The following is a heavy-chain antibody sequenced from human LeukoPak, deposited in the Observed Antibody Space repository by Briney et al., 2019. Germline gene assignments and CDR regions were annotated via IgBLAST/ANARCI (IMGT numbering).Heavy chain of an antibody. Sequence: GGSLRLSCAASGFTVSSNYMSWVRQAPGKGLEWVSAISGSGGSTYYADSVKGRFTISRDNSKNTLYLQMNSLRAEDTAVYYCAKGPAIIAAAGTYAFDIWGQGTMVTVSS. CDR1: GFTVSSNY. CDR2: ISGSGGST. D-gene: IGHD6-13*01. CDR3: AKGPAIIAAAGTYAFDI. V-gene: IGHV3-23*01. J-gene: IGHJ3*02.